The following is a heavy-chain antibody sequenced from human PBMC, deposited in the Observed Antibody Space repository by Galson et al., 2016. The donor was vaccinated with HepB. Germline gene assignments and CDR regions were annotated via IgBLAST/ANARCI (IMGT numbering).Heavy chain of an antibody. D-gene: IGHD2-8*01. CDR3: AQGVNTVSYFES. CDR1: GAPISSHY. V-gene: IGHV4-59*11. CDR2: VHYSEST. Sequence: SETLSLTCTVSGAPISSHYWNWIRQPPGKGLEWIGYVHYSESTNYNSSLKSRVPISVDTSQNQFSLMLNSLIAADTAIYYCAQGVNTVSYFESWGPGTLVAVSS. J-gene: IGHJ4*02.